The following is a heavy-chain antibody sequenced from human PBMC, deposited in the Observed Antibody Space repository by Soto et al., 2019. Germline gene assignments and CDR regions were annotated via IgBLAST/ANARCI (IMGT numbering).Heavy chain of an antibody. D-gene: IGHD6-19*01. Sequence: QVQMVQSGAEVKKPGASVKVSCKASGNTFSSFGFSWVRQAPGQGLEWMGWISSYNGNTKYAQKLQGRVTMTTDISTSTAYMELRSMRSDDTAVYYCARDPLHQSRGWSAWYWFDPWGQGTLVTVSS. CDR3: ARDPLHQSRGWSAWYWFDP. CDR2: ISSYNGNT. V-gene: IGHV1-18*01. CDR1: GNTFSSFG. J-gene: IGHJ5*02.